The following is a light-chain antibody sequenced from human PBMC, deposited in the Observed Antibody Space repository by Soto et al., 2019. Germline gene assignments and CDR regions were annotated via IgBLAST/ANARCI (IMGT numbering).Light chain of an antibody. CDR3: SSYTSSSPWV. J-gene: IGLJ3*02. Sequence: QSALTQPASVSGSPGQSITISCTGTSSDVGGYNYVSWYQQHPGKAPKLMIYDVSNRPSGVSNRFSGSKSGNTASLTISGLQAEVEADYYCSSYTSSSPWVFGGGTKVTGL. V-gene: IGLV2-14*01. CDR2: DVS. CDR1: SSDVGGYNY.